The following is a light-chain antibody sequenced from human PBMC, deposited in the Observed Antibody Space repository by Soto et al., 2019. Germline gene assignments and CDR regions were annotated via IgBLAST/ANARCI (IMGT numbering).Light chain of an antibody. V-gene: IGLV4-69*01. CDR3: QTWGSGIVV. CDR2: LNSDGSH. CDR1: SGHSNYA. J-gene: IGLJ2*01. Sequence: QSVLTQSPSASASLGASVKLTCTLSSGHSNYAIAWHQQQSEKGPRYLMKLNSDGSHSKGDAIPDRFSGSSSGAERYLTISSRQSEDEADYYCQTWGSGIVVFGGGTKLTVL.